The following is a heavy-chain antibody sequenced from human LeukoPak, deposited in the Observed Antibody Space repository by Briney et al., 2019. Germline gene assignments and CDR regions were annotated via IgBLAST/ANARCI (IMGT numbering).Heavy chain of an antibody. V-gene: IGHV4-31*03. CDR1: GGSISSGGYY. CDR3: ARGGMATVYFDY. Sequence: PSQTLSLTCTVSGGSISSGGYYWSWIRQHPGKGLDWSGYIYYCVSNYYNPSLKSRGTISVDTSKNQFSLKLSSVTAADTAVYYCARGGMATVYFDYWGQGTLVTVSS. J-gene: IGHJ4*02. CDR2: IYYCVSN. D-gene: IGHD5-24*01.